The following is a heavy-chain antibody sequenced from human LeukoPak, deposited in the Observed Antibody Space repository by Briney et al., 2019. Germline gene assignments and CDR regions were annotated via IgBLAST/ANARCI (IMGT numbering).Heavy chain of an antibody. Sequence: ASVKVSCKASGYTFTDYDMHWVRQAPGQGLEWMGWINPNSGGTDYAQKFQGRVTVTRDTSISTAFMDLSSLRSDDTAVFYCARGPPRGTAAGPDFWGQGTLVTVSS. CDR2: INPNSGGT. D-gene: IGHD6-13*01. CDR3: ARGPPRGTAAGPDF. J-gene: IGHJ4*02. V-gene: IGHV1-2*02. CDR1: GYTFTDYD.